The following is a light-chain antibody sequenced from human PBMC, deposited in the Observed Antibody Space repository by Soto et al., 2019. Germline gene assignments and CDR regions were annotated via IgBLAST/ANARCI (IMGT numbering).Light chain of an antibody. J-gene: IGKJ1*01. V-gene: IGKV3-20*01. CDR2: DAS. CDR1: QSVSSY. CDR3: QQYGSSPST. Sequence: EIVLTQSPATLSLSPGERATLSCRASQSVSSYLAWYQQKPGQAPRLLIYDASNRATGIPDRFSGSGSGTDFTLTISGLEPEDFAVYYCQQYGSSPSTFGQRTKVDI.